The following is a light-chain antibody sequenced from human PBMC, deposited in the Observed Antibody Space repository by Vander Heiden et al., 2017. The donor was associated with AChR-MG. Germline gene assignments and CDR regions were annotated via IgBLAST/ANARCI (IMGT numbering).Light chain of an antibody. CDR2: RAS. CDR3: HQYKSYPWT. V-gene: IGKV1-5*03. Sequence: DIQMTQSPYTLSASVGDSVTISCRASQTISSWLAWYQQKPGKPPKLLIYRASTLDSGVPSRFSGSGSGTEFNLTISGPQPDDFVTYYCHQYKSYPWTFGQGTKVEIK. J-gene: IGKJ1*01. CDR1: QTISSW.